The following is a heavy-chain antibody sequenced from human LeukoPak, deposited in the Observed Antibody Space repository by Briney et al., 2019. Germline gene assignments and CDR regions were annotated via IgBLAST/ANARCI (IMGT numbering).Heavy chain of an antibody. V-gene: IGHV4-4*07. CDR1: GGSISSYY. CDR2: IYTSGSA. CDR3: ARGAAAAGTDS. J-gene: IGHJ4*02. Sequence: SETLSLTCSVSGGSISSYYWSWIRQPAGKGLEWIGRIYTSGSANYNPPLKSRVTISVDKSKNQFSLKLSSVTAGDTAVYYCARGAAAAGTDSWGQGTLVTVSS. D-gene: IGHD6-13*01.